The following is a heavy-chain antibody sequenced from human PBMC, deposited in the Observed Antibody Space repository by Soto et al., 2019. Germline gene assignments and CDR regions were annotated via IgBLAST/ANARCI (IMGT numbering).Heavy chain of an antibody. D-gene: IGHD2-15*01. CDR3: ATASLYCSGRNCFTFDY. Sequence: EVQLLESGGGLVQPGGSLRLSRASSGFIFSNYPMNWDRQAPGKGLDWVSTISNSADTYYPDSVNGRFTVSRDNSKNTLYLQMNSLRAEDTAVYYCATASLYCSGRNCFTFDYWGQGALVTVSS. CDR2: ISNSADT. V-gene: IGHV3-23*01. CDR1: GFIFSNYP. J-gene: IGHJ4*02.